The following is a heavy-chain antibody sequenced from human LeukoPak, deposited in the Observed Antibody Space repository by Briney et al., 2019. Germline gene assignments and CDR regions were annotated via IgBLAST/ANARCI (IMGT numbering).Heavy chain of an antibody. J-gene: IGHJ4*02. D-gene: IGHD3-10*01. CDR1: GYTFTGYY. Sequence: ASVKVSCKASGYTFTGYYMHWVRQAPGQGLEWMGWINPNSGGTNYAQKFQGRVTMTRDTSISTAYMELSRLRSDDTAMYYCARRTGYGSGTYSHNYLHYWGQGTLVTVSS. V-gene: IGHV1-2*02. CDR2: INPNSGGT. CDR3: ARRTGYGSGTYSHNYLHY.